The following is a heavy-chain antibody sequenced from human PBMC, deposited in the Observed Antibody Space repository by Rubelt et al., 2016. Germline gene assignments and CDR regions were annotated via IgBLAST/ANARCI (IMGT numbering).Heavy chain of an antibody. CDR1: GYTFTSYA. Sequence: QVQLVQSGSELKKPGASVKVSCKASGYTFTSYAMNWVRQAPGQGLEWMGIINPSGGSTSYAQKFQGRVTMTRDTSTSTVYMELSSLRSEETAVYCCARDQYRGWYVGGEGVVDVWGQGTTVTVSS. CDR2: INPSGGST. J-gene: IGHJ6*02. CDR3: ARDQYRGWYVGGEGVVDV. V-gene: IGHV1-46*01. D-gene: IGHD6-19*01.